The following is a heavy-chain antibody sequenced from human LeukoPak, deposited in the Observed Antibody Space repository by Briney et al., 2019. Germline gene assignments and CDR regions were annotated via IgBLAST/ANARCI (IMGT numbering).Heavy chain of an antibody. D-gene: IGHD4-17*01. CDR3: ARGPDYAKTGY. Sequence: PSGTLSLTCAVSGGAFSGSYWSWIRQPPGRGLEWIGHIYLSGSTNYSPSLNSRVTISLDTSKNQFSLRLSSVTAADTAVYYCARGPDYAKTGYWGQGTLVTVSS. J-gene: IGHJ4*02. V-gene: IGHV4-34*01. CDR1: GGAFSGSY. CDR2: IYLSGST.